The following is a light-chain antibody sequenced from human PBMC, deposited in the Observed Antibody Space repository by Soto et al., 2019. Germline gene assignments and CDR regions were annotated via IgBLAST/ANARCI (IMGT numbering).Light chain of an antibody. CDR3: GSWDSSLTYV. V-gene: IGLV1-51*01. CDR1: SSNIGNNF. J-gene: IGLJ1*01. Sequence: SVLTQPPSVSAAPGQKVTISCSGSSSNIGNNFVTWYQQLPGTAPKLLIYDSNKRPSGIPDRFSGSQSGTSATLGITGLQTGDEAVYYCGSWDSSLTYVFGTGTKVTVL. CDR2: DSN.